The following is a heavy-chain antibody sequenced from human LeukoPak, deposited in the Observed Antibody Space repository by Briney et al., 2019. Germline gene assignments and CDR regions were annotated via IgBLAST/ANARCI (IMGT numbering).Heavy chain of an antibody. D-gene: IGHD6-13*01. CDR1: GFTLSSYA. CDR3: ARVAEAAAFDF. V-gene: IGHV3-21*01. Sequence: GGSLSLSCAASGFTLSSYAMSWVRQGPGKGLEWVSSISRSGRHIYFADSVKGRFTISRDNAKNSLSLQMNSLRAEDTAVYYCARVAEAAAFDFWGQGTLVTVSS. CDR2: ISRSGRHI. J-gene: IGHJ4*02.